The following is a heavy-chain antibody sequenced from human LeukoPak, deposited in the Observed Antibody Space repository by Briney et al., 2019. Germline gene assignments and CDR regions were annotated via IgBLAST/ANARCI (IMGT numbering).Heavy chain of an antibody. D-gene: IGHD3-22*01. CDR3: ARDWLAGNPYHTFDL. V-gene: IGHV3-7*01. CDR1: GGSISSNTYF. Sequence: WETLSLTCNVSGGSISSNTYFWGWIRRPPGKGLECVANIKEDGSEEYYVDSVKGRFSISRDNAKNSLYLQMNSLRAEDTAVYYCARDWLAGNPYHTFDLWGKGTMVTVSS. J-gene: IGHJ3*01. CDR2: IKEDGSEE.